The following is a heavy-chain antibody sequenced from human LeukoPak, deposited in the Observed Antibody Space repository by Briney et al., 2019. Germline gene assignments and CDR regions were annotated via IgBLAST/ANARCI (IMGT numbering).Heavy chain of an antibody. CDR2: ISGSGGST. D-gene: IGHD3-16*02. CDR1: GFTFSSYA. V-gene: IGHV3-23*01. Sequence: GGSLRLSRAASGFTFSSYAMSWVRQAPGKGLEWVSAISGSGGSTYYADSVKGRFTISRDNSKNTLYLQMNSLRAEDTAVYYCAKEPDYVWGSYRSSEPVRWGQGTLVTVSS. J-gene: IGHJ4*02. CDR3: AKEPDYVWGSYRSSEPVR.